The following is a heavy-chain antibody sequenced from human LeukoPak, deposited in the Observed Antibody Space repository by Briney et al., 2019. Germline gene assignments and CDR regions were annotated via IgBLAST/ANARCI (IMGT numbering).Heavy chain of an antibody. V-gene: IGHV3-23*01. Sequence: QPGGSLILSCAASGFTFSSYAMSWVRQAPGKGLEWVSAISGSGGSTYYADSVKGRFTIYRDNSKNTLYLQMNSLRAEDTAVYYCAKDYGDSTAKDWMPLFDPWGQGTLVTVSS. CDR3: AKDYGDSTAKDWMPLFDP. CDR2: ISGSGGST. D-gene: IGHD4-17*01. CDR1: GFTFSSYA. J-gene: IGHJ5*02.